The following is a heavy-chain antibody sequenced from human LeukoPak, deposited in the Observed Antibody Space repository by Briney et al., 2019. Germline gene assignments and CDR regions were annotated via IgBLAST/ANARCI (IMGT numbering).Heavy chain of an antibody. CDR1: GFTFSSYW. CDR3: ARGDYGEKGGAFDI. V-gene: IGHV3-74*01. D-gene: IGHD4-17*01. Sequence: GGSLRLSCAVSGFTFSSYWMYWVRQAPGKGLVWVSGINSDGSSSSYADSVEGRFITSSDNAKNTLYLQMNSLRAEDTAVYYCARGDYGEKGGAFDIWGQGTMVTVSS. CDR2: INSDGSSS. J-gene: IGHJ3*02.